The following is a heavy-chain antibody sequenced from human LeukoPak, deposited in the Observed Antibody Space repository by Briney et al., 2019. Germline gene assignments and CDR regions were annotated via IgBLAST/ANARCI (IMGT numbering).Heavy chain of an antibody. J-gene: IGHJ4*02. D-gene: IGHD4-17*01. Sequence: GGSLRLSCAASGFTFSSYAMSWVRQASGKGLEWVSAISGSGGSTYYADSVKGRFTISRDNSKNTLYLQMNSLRAEDTAVYYCARTVYGDYYFDYWGQGTLVTVSS. CDR2: ISGSGGST. CDR1: GFTFSSYA. V-gene: IGHV3-23*01. CDR3: ARTVYGDYYFDY.